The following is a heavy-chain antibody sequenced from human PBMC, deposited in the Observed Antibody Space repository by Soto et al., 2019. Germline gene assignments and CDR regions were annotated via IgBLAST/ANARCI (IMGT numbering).Heavy chain of an antibody. CDR2: IYHSGST. CDR1: GGSISSGGYS. D-gene: IGHD5-12*01. CDR3: ARVVYSGYDLGAFDI. J-gene: IGHJ3*02. V-gene: IGHV4-30-2*01. Sequence: SETLSLTCAVSGGSISSGGYSWSWIRQPPGKGLEWIGYIYHSGSTYYNPSLKSRVTISVDRFKNQFSLKLSSVTAADTAVYYCARVVYSGYDLGAFDIWGQGTMVTVSS.